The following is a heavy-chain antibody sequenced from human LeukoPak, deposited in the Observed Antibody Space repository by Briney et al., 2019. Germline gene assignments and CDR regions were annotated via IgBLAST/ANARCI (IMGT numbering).Heavy chain of an antibody. J-gene: IGHJ4*02. D-gene: IGHD1-26*01. Sequence: GGSLRLSCAASGFTFSSYAMGWVRQAPGKGLEWVSAISGSGGSTYYADSVKGRFTISRDNSKNTLYLQMNSLRAEDTAVYYCAKGRRYSGSQPFDYWGQGTLVTVSS. V-gene: IGHV3-23*01. CDR3: AKGRRYSGSQPFDY. CDR2: ISGSGGST. CDR1: GFTFSSYA.